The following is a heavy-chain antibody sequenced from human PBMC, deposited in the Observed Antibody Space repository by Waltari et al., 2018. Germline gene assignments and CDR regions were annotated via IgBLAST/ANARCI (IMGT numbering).Heavy chain of an antibody. CDR2: ISYDGRKK. J-gene: IGHJ4*02. V-gene: IGHV3-30*04. CDR1: GFTFTNNA. CDR3: AREGPSYSGFDY. Sequence: QVQLVESGGGVVQPGRSLRLSCAASGFTFTNNAMHWVRQAPGKGLEWVAVISYDGRKKYYANSVKGRFTISRDNSKNTLYLQMSSLRAEDTALYYCAREGPSYSGFDYWGQGSLVTVSS. D-gene: IGHD2-21*01.